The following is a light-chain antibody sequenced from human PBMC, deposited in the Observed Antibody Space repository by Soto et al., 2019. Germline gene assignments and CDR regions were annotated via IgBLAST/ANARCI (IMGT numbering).Light chain of an antibody. V-gene: IGKV1-5*01. CDR2: DAS. Sequence: DIQMTQSPSTLSASLGDRVTIACRASQSISSWLAWYQQKPGKAPKLLIYDASILESGGPSRFSGSGSGTEFTLTISSLQPDDFATDYCQQYNSYSPWTFGQGTKVEI. J-gene: IGKJ1*01. CDR3: QQYNSYSPWT. CDR1: QSISSW.